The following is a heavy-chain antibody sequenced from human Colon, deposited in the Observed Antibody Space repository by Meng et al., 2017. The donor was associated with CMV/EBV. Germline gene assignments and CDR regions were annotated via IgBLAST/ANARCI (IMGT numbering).Heavy chain of an antibody. D-gene: IGHD3-3*01. CDR1: GFTFSSYW. CDR2: IKQDGSEK. V-gene: IGHV3-7*01. Sequence: GESLKISCAASGFTFSSYWMSWVRQAPGKGLEWVANIKQDGSEKYYVDSVKGRFTISRDNSKNTLHLQMSSLRAEDTAVYYCAKNLALFGVATNTGMDVWGQGTTVTVSS. J-gene: IGHJ6*02. CDR3: AKNLALFGVATNTGMDV.